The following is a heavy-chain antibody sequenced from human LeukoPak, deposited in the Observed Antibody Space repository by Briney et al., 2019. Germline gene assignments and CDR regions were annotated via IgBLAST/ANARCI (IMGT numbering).Heavy chain of an antibody. Sequence: GGSLRLSCAASGFTFSSYEMNWVRQAPGKGLEWVSYISSSGSTIYYADSVKGRFTISRDNAKNSLYLQMNSLRAEDTAVYYCARDGDPNCSGGSYYFYYYYYGMDVWGKGTTVTVS. D-gene: IGHD2-15*01. CDR3: ARDGDPNCSGGSYYFYYYYYGMDV. V-gene: IGHV3-48*03. CDR2: ISSSGSTI. J-gene: IGHJ6*04. CDR1: GFTFSSYE.